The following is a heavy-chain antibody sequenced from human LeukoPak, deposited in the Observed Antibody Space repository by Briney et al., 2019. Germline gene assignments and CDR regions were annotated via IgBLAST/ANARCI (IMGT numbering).Heavy chain of an antibody. CDR2: IYTSGST. Sequence: KSSETLSLTCTVSGGSISSYYWSWIRQPAGKGLEWIGRIYTSGSTNYNPSLKSRVTMSVDTSKNQFSLKLSSVTAADTAVYYCARDGGSGYYYAGTKYNWFDPWGQGTLVTVSS. CDR1: GGSISSYY. D-gene: IGHD3-22*01. J-gene: IGHJ5*02. V-gene: IGHV4-4*07. CDR3: ARDGGSGYYYAGTKYNWFDP.